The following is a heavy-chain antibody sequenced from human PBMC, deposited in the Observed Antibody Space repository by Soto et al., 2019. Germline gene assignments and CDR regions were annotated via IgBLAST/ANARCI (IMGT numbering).Heavy chain of an antibody. CDR1: GFTFSSYG. CDR2: ISYDGSNK. Sequence: QVQLVESGGGVVQPGRSLRLSCAASGFTFSSYGMQWVRQAPGKGLEWVAVISYDGSNKYYADSVKGRFTISRDNSKNTLYLQMNSLRAEDTAVYYCAKSYDYVWGSYRQPLDYWGQGTLVTVSS. V-gene: IGHV3-30*18. D-gene: IGHD3-16*02. CDR3: AKSYDYVWGSYRQPLDY. J-gene: IGHJ4*02.